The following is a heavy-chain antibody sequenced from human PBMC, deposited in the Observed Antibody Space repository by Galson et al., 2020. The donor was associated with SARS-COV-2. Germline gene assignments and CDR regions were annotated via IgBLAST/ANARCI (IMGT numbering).Heavy chain of an antibody. Sequence: SETLSLTCTVSGGSISSSSYYWGRNRQPTGEGLEWIGSIDYSESNYNNPSLTRRVTISVDTSKNQFSLKLSSVTAADTAVYYCARQILTGYYSFYYFDYWGQGTLVTVSS. D-gene: IGHD3-9*01. V-gene: IGHV4-39*01. CDR2: IDYSESN. J-gene: IGHJ4*02. CDR1: GGSISSSSYY. CDR3: ARQILTGYYSFYYFDY.